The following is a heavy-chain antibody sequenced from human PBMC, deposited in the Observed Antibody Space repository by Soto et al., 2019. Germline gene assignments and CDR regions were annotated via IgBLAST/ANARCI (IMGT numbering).Heavy chain of an antibody. V-gene: IGHV1-69*06. CDR2: IIPIFGTA. Sequence: SVKVSCKASGGTFSSYAISWVRQAPGQGLEWMGGIIPIFGTANYAQKFQGRVTITADKSTSTAYMELSSLRSEDTAVYYCVSSPNRATINYFDFWGQGTLVTVSS. J-gene: IGHJ4*02. CDR1: GGTFSSYA. CDR3: VSSPNRATINYFDF. D-gene: IGHD4-4*01.